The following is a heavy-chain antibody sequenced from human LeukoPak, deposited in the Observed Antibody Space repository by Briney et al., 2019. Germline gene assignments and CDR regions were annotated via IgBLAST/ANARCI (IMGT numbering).Heavy chain of an antibody. CDR2: IHAADSNT. Sequence: GESLKISCRDSGYSFTNYWIGWVRQMPGKGLEWMGIIHAADSNTKYSPSFQGQVTISADKSINTAYLQWSGLKASDTAMYYCARQEYCSGGSCYTWFDPWGQGTLVTVSS. V-gene: IGHV5-51*01. CDR1: GYSFTNYW. D-gene: IGHD2-15*01. CDR3: ARQEYCSGGSCYTWFDP. J-gene: IGHJ5*02.